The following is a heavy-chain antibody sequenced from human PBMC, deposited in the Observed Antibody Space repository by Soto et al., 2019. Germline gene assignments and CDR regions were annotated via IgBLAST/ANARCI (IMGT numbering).Heavy chain of an antibody. CDR3: ARHVGYYWYFDL. Sequence: EVQLVESGGGLVQPGGSLRLSCAASGFTVSSSYMGWVRQAPGKGLEWVSSIYSGGNTYYADSVRGRFTISTDNSKDTLYLQMNSLRVDDTGMYYWARHVGYYWYFDLWGRGTLVTVSS. CDR2: IYSGGNT. V-gene: IGHV3-66*04. D-gene: IGHD6-13*01. CDR1: GFTVSSSY. J-gene: IGHJ2*01.